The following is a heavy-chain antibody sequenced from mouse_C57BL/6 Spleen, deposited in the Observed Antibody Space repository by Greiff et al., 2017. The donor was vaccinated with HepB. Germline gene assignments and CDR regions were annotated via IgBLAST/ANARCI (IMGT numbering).Heavy chain of an antibody. J-gene: IGHJ4*01. CDR2: INPSSGYT. CDR1: GYTFTSYW. CDR3: ASHYYGSRDAMDY. V-gene: IGHV1-7*01. D-gene: IGHD1-1*01. Sequence: VQRVESGAELAKPGASVKLSCKASGYTFTSYWMHWVKQRPGQGLEWIGYINPSSGYTKYNQKFKDKATLTADKSSSTAYMQLSSLTYEDSAVYYCASHYYGSRDAMDYWGQGTSVTVSS.